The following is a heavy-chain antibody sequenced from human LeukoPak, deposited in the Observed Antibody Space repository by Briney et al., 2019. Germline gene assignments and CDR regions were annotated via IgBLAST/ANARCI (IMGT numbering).Heavy chain of an antibody. V-gene: IGHV3-48*03. CDR2: ISSSGATR. CDR1: GFTFSSYE. J-gene: IGHJ4*02. CDR3: ARIGDYWSGVDY. Sequence: GGSLRLSCAASGFTFSSYEMNWVRQAPGKGLEWVSYISSSGATRYYADSVKGRFTTSRDNAKNSLHLQMNSLRAEDTAVYYCARIGDYWSGVDYWGQGTLVTVSS. D-gene: IGHD4-17*01.